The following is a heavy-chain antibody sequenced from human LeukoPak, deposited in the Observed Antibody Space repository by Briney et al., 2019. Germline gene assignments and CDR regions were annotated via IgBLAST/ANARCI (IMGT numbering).Heavy chain of an antibody. V-gene: IGHV4-30-2*01. J-gene: IGHJ4*02. CDR2: IYHSGST. Sequence: SETLSLTCAVSGGSISSGGYSWSWIRQPPGKGLEWIRYIYHSGSTYYNPSLKSRVTISVDRSKNQFSLKLSSVTAADTAVYYCARGRDILTGYYFDYWGQGTLVTVSS. CDR1: GGSISSGGYS. D-gene: IGHD3-9*01. CDR3: ARGRDILTGYYFDY.